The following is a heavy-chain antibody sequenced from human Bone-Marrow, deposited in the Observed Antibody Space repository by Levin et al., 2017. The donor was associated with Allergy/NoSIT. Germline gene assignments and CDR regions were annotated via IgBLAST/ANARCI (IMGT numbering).Heavy chain of an antibody. Sequence: GGSLRLSCAASGFTFDDYAMHWVRQAPGKGLEWVSGISWNSGSIGYAASVMGRLTISRDSAKNSLYLQMNSLRVEATALYYCAKRGFRGGESWGDSWGQGTLVTVSS. D-gene: IGHD2-21*01. CDR3: AKRGFRGGESWGDS. J-gene: IGHJ4*02. CDR1: GFTFDDYA. CDR2: ISWNSGSI. V-gene: IGHV3-9*01.